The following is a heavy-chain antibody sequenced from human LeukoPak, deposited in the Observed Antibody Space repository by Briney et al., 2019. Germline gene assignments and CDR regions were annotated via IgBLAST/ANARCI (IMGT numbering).Heavy chain of an antibody. D-gene: IGHD3-22*01. V-gene: IGHV3-23*01. CDR1: GFIFSDYG. CDR3: AKHYDSSGYYYFDY. J-gene: IGHJ4*02. CDR2: IGTSGSAT. Sequence: GGTLTLSCAASGFIFSDYGMTWVRQAPGKGLEWVSGIGTSGSATEYADSVKGRFTISRDNSKNTLYLQMNSLRAEDTAVYYCAKHYDSSGYYYFDYWGQGTLVTVSS.